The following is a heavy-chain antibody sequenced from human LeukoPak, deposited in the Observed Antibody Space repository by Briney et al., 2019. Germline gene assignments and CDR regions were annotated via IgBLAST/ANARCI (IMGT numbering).Heavy chain of an antibody. CDR1: GYTFTSYG. V-gene: IGHV1-18*01. Sequence: VASVKVSCKASGYTFTSYGISWVRQAPGQGLEWMGWISAYNGNTNYAQKLQGRVTMTTDTSTSTAYMELRSLRSDDTAVYYCAREGYYDSSGYYDYWGQGTLVTVSS. CDR2: ISAYNGNT. J-gene: IGHJ4*02. CDR3: AREGYYDSSGYYDY. D-gene: IGHD3-22*01.